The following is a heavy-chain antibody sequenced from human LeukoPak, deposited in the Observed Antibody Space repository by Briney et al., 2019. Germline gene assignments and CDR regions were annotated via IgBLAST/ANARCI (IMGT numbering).Heavy chain of an antibody. CDR1: GGSFSGDF. V-gene: IGHV4-34*01. CDR2: IKHDGST. D-gene: IGHD6-13*01. Sequence: PSETLSLTCAVYGGSFSGDFWSWLRQSPGKGPEWIGEIKHDGSTTYNPSLESRVTISVNTSMNQFSLKLSSVTAADTAVYYCARGIAAAGTSALHAEYFQHWGQGTLVTVSS. CDR3: ARGIAAAGTSALHAEYFQH. J-gene: IGHJ1*01.